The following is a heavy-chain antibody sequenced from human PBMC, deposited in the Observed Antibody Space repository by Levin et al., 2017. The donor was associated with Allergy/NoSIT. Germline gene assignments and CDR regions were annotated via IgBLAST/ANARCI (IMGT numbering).Heavy chain of an antibody. CDR3: ARGSGSYYNGPG. J-gene: IGHJ4*02. D-gene: IGHD3-10*01. CDR1: GFSVSSNY. V-gene: IGHV3-66*02. CDR2: IFISGTT. Sequence: LSLTCAVSGFSVSSNYMSWVRQAPGKGLEWVSVIFISGTTDYADSVKGRFTISRDNFKNTVYLQLNSLRTEDTAVYYCARGSGSYYNGPGWGQGTLVTVSS.